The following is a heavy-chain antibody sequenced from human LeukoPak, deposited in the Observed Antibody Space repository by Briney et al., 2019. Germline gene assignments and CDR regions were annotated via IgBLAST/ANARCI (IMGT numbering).Heavy chain of an antibody. CDR2: LYYSGDT. D-gene: IGHD2-15*01. Sequence: SETLSLTCSVAGGSISGYYWMWIRQPPGKGLEWIGYLYYSGDTKYSPSLKSRVTISEDTSKNQASLKLRSVTAADTAVYYCARGGPSFHYFDYWGQGTLVTVSS. J-gene: IGHJ4*02. CDR3: ARGGPSFHYFDY. V-gene: IGHV4-59*01. CDR1: GGSISGYY.